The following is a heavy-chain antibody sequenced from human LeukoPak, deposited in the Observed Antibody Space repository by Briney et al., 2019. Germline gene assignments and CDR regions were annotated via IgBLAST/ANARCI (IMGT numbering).Heavy chain of an antibody. V-gene: IGHV4-34*01. CDR1: GGSFSGYY. D-gene: IGHD2/OR15-2a*01. CDR3: ARGFSNTPFDY. CDR2: INHSGST. Sequence: PSETLSLTCAVYGGSFSGYYWSWIRQPPGKGLEWIGEINHSGSTNYNPSLKSRVTISVDTSKNQFSLKLSSVTAADTAVYYCARGFSNTPFDYWGQGTLVTVSS. J-gene: IGHJ4*02.